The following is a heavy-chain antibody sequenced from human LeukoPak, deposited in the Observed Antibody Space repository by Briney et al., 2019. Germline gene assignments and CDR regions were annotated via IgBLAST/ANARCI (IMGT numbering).Heavy chain of an antibody. J-gene: IGHJ4*02. CDR1: GGSISSSTYS. Sequence: PSETLSLTCTVSGGSISSSTYSWGWIRQPPGKGLEWIGSIYYSGSTYYSPSLKSRVTISVDTSKNQFSLRVSSVTAADTAVYYCARGTAMNQPFFDYWGQGTLVTVSS. V-gene: IGHV4-39*07. CDR3: ARGTAMNQPFFDY. CDR2: IYYSGST. D-gene: IGHD5-18*01.